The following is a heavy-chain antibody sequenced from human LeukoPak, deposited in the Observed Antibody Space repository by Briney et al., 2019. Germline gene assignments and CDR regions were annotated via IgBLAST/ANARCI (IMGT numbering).Heavy chain of an antibody. J-gene: IGHJ3*02. CDR3: AKDLNWSLVWFGGDVAFDI. Sequence: GGSLRLSCAASGFTFSSYGMHWVRQAPGKGLEWVAVISYDGSNKYYADSVKGRFTISRDNSKNTLYLQMNSLRAEDMAVYYCAKDLNWSLVWFGGDVAFDIWGQGTMVTVSS. V-gene: IGHV3-30*18. CDR2: ISYDGSNK. D-gene: IGHD3-10*01. CDR1: GFTFSSYG.